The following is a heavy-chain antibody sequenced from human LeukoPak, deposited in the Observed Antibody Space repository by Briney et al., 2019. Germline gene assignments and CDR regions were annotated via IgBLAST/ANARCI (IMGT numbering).Heavy chain of an antibody. CDR3: ARALKDVDTAMVTDY. CDR2: IIPILGIA. CDR1: GGTFSSYA. Sequence: ASVKVSCKGSGGTFSSYAISWVRQAPGQGLEWMGRIIPILGIANYAQKFQGRVTITADESTSTAYMELSSLRSEDTAVYYCARALKDVDTAMVTDYWGQGTLVTVSS. V-gene: IGHV1-69*04. D-gene: IGHD5-18*01. J-gene: IGHJ4*02.